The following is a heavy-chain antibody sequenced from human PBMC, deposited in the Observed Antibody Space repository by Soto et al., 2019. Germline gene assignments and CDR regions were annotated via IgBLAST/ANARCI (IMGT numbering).Heavy chain of an antibody. CDR3: ARQRLLFDYFDL. CDR2: ISSSSSTI. Sequence: EVQLVESGGGLVQPGGSLRLSCAASGFTFSSYSMNWVRQAPGKGLEWVSYISSSSSTIYYADSVKGRFTISRDNAKNSLYLQMNSLRAEDTAVYYCARQRLLFDYFDLWGRGTLVTVS. V-gene: IGHV3-48*01. J-gene: IGHJ2*01. D-gene: IGHD2-21*02. CDR1: GFTFSSYS.